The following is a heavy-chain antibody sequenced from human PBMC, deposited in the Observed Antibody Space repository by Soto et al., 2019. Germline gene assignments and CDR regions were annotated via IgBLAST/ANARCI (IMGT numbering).Heavy chain of an antibody. V-gene: IGHV4-34*01. CDR3: ARGLGYSTYQSRY. Sequence: PLQTLSLTSAVYGGSFSGYYWSWIHQPPGKGLEWIGAINQSGSTNYNPSLKSRVTISVDTSKNQFSLKLSSVTAADTAVYYWARGLGYSTYQSRYWGQGTMVTVAS. J-gene: IGHJ4*02. CDR1: GGSFSGYY. CDR2: INQSGST. D-gene: IGHD4-4*01.